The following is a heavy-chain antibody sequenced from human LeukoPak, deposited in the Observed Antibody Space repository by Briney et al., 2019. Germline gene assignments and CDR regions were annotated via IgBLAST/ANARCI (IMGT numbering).Heavy chain of an antibody. Sequence: GESLKISCKGSGYTFTSYWIGWVRQMPGKGLEWMAIIYPGDSDTRYSPSFQGQVTISADKSISTAYLQWSSLKASDTAMYYCARHLSIAVVADRRFDSWGQGTLVTVSS. J-gene: IGHJ4*02. CDR1: GYTFTSYW. CDR2: IYPGDSDT. CDR3: ARHLSIAVVADRRFDS. D-gene: IGHD6-19*01. V-gene: IGHV5-51*01.